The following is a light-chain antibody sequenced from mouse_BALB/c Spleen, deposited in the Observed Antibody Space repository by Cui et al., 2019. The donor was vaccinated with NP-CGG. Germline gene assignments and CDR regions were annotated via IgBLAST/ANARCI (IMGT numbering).Light chain of an antibody. CDR1: TGSVTTTNY. V-gene: IGLV1*01. CDR2: GTN. Sequence: QAVVTQESATTTSPGETVTLTCRSSTGSVTTTNYANWVREKPDHLFSGLIGGTNNRPPGVPARFSGSLIGDKAALTITGAQTEDEAIYFCALWYSNHWVFGGGTKLTVL. CDR3: ALWYSNHWV. J-gene: IGLJ1*01.